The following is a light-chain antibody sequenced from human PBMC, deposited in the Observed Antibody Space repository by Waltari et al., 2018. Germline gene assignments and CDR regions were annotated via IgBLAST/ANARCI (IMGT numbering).Light chain of an antibody. Sequence: SVLTQPPSVSGAPGQRVTIPCTGSGSNIGAGHDVHWYQQLPRASPKLLIYGSTSRPLGVPDRFFGSTSGTSASLAITGLQAEDEADYYCQSYDTSLRVVFGGGTKLTVL. CDR2: GST. V-gene: IGLV1-40*01. J-gene: IGLJ3*02. CDR3: QSYDTSLRVV. CDR1: GSNIGAGHD.